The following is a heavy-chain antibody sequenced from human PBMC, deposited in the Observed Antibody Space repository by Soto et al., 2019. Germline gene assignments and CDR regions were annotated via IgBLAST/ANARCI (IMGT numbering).Heavy chain of an antibody. D-gene: IGHD2-21*01. CDR3: TKGSRMWTPDY. CDR1: GYTFTDYA. V-gene: IGHV1-3*04. CDR2: INTGNGNT. Sequence: ASVKVSCKASGYTFTDYAMHWVRQAPGQRLEWMGWINTGNGNTKFSLKFQGRVTITRDTSATTAYMELTSLRSEDTAVYYCTKGSRMWTPDYWGQGTLVTVSS. J-gene: IGHJ4*02.